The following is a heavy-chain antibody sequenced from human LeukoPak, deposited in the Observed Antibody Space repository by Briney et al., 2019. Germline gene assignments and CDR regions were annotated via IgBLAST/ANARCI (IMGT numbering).Heavy chain of an antibody. CDR1: GYTFTSYG. J-gene: IGHJ5*02. D-gene: IGHD3-10*01. CDR3: ARDREGYNWFDP. V-gene: IGHV1-18*01. Sequence: ASVKVSCKASGYTFTSYGISWVRQAPGQGLEWMGWISAYNGNTNYAQKLQGRVTMTTDTSTSTAYMEPRSLRSDDTAVYYCARDREGYNWFDPWGQGTLVTVSS. CDR2: ISAYNGNT.